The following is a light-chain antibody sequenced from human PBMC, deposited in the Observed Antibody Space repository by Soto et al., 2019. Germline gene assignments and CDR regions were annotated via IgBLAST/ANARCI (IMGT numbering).Light chain of an antibody. CDR1: AGAVSTTNW. Sequence: QAVVTQEPSLVLSPGGTVTLTCASSAGAVSTTNWPNWFQQKPGQAPRALIYSTDNKHAWTPARFSGSLLGGKAVLALSGAQPEDEAEYYCSLYYSGAHLVIGGGTKLTVL. J-gene: IGLJ2*01. CDR2: STD. V-gene: IGLV7-43*01. CDR3: SLYYSGAHLV.